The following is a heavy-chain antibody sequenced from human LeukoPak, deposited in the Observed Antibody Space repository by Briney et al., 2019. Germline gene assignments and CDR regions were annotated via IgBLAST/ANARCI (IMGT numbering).Heavy chain of an antibody. CDR1: GGTFSSYA. V-gene: IGHV1-69*05. J-gene: IGHJ5*02. CDR3: AREKTYCSSTSCNNWFDP. CDR2: IIPIFGTA. Sequence: GSSVKASCKASGGTFSSYAISWVRQAPGQGLEWMGGIIPIFGTANYAQKFQGRVTITTDESTSTAYMELSSLRSEDTAVYYCAREKTYCSSTSCNNWFDPWGQGTLVTVSS. D-gene: IGHD2-2*01.